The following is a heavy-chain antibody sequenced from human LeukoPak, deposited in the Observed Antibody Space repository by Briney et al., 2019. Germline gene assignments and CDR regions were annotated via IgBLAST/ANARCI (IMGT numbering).Heavy chain of an antibody. J-gene: IGHJ5*02. CDR1: GGTFSSYA. D-gene: IGHD3-16*01. CDR3: ARALSSLGANWFDP. V-gene: IGHV1-69*13. CDR2: IIPIVGTA. Sequence: GASVKVSCKASGGTFSSYAISWVRQAPGQGLEWMGGIIPIVGTANYTQKFQGRVTITADESTSTAYMELSSLRSEDTAVYYCARALSSLGANWFDPWGQGTLVTVSS.